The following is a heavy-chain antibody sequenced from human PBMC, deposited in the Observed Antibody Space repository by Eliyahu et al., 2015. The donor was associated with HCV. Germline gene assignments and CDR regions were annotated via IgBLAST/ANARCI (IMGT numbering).Heavy chain of an antibody. V-gene: IGHV1-46*01. CDR1: GYRFTTFY. Sequence: QVRLVQSGAEVKKPGASVKXSCKXSGYRFTTFYMQWVRLAPGQGLEWMGMXNPSRGNTRYAQKFQGRVTMTRDTSTNTVYMELSSLRSDDTAVYYCARDELLFDYWGQGTLVTVSS. D-gene: IGHD1-7*01. J-gene: IGHJ4*02. CDR3: ARDELLFDY. CDR2: XNPSRGNT.